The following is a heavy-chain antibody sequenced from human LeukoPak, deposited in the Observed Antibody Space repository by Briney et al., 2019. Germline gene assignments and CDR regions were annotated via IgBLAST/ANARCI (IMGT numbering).Heavy chain of an antibody. CDR3: AKGDNSYGHHSYYYYYGMDV. CDR2: IWYDGSNK. V-gene: IGHV3-30*02. CDR1: GFTFSSYG. D-gene: IGHD5-18*01. J-gene: IGHJ6*02. Sequence: GGSLRLSCAASGFTFSSYGMHWVRQAPGKGLEWVAVIWYDGSNKYYADSVKGRFTISRDNSKNTLYLQMNSLRAEDTAVYYCAKGDNSYGHHSYYYYYGMDVWGQGTTVTVSS.